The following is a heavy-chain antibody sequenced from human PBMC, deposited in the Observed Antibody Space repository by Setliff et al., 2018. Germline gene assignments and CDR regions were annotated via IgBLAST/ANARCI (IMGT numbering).Heavy chain of an antibody. J-gene: IGHJ4*02. V-gene: IGHV4-61*02. CDR2: LHTSGTA. Sequence: PSQTLSLTCAVSGGSITSGSYYWSWIRQPAGEGLEWIGRLHTSGTADYNPSLKGRVTISADTSTNHFSLKLTSVTAADTAVYYCARDNTIVGATDYWGQGALV. D-gene: IGHD1-26*01. CDR1: GGSITSGSYY. CDR3: ARDNTIVGATDY.